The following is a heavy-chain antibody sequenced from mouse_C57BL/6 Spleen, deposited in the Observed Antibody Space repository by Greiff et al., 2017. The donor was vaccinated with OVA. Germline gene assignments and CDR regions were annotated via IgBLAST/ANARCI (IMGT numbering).Heavy chain of an antibody. V-gene: IGHV1-80*01. CDR3: ARKGTTTERGFAY. CDR1: GYAFSSYW. Sequence: QVQLQQSGAELVKPGASVKISCKASGYAFSSYWLNWVKQRPGKGLEWIGQISPGDGDSNYNGKFKGKATLTADKSSSTAYMQLSSRTSEDSAVDFCARKGTTTERGFAYWGQGTLVTVSA. CDR2: ISPGDGDS. D-gene: IGHD1-1*01. J-gene: IGHJ3*01.